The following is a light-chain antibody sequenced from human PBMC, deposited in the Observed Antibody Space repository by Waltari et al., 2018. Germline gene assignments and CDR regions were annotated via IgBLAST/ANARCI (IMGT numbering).Light chain of an antibody. V-gene: IGKV2-28*01. Sequence: DIVMTQSPLSLPVTPGEPASISCRSSESLVHSNGYSYLDWYLQKPGQSPQLLIYLSFNRASGVPDRFIGSGSGTDFTLKISRVEAEDVGIYYCMQALETWMFGQGTKVEI. CDR2: LSF. CDR3: MQALETWM. J-gene: IGKJ1*01. CDR1: ESLVHSNGYSY.